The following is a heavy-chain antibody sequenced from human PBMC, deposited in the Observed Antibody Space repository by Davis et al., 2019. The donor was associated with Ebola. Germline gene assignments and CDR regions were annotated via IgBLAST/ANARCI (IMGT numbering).Heavy chain of an antibody. Sequence: GESLKISCAASGFTFSSYGMHWVRQAPGKGLEWVAVISYDGSNKYYADSVKGRFTISRDNSKNTLYLQMNSLRAEDTAVYYCAKDQRRGYCSSTSCYNHYYYYGMDVWGQGTTVTVSS. V-gene: IGHV3-30*18. J-gene: IGHJ6*02. CDR2: ISYDGSNK. CDR1: GFTFSSYG. CDR3: AKDQRRGYCSSTSCYNHYYYYGMDV. D-gene: IGHD2-2*02.